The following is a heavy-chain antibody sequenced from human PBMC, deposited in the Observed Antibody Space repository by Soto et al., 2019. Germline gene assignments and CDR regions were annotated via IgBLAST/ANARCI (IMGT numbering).Heavy chain of an antibody. CDR2: INAGNGNT. CDR1: GYTFTSYA. V-gene: IGHV1-3*01. D-gene: IGHD3-10*01. Sequence: GASVKVSCKASGYTFTSYAMHWVRQAPGQRLEWMGWINAGNGNTKYSQKFQGRVTITRDTSASTAYTELSSLRSEDTAVYYCARDPSTLWFGDDAFDIWGQGTMVTVSS. CDR3: ARDPSTLWFGDDAFDI. J-gene: IGHJ3*02.